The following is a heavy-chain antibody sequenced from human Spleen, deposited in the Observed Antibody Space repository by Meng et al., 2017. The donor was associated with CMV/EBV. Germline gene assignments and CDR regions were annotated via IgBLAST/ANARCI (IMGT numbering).Heavy chain of an antibody. CDR3: ARDLGYYYDTSGYFPGDY. CDR2: INPHSGGT. J-gene: IGHJ4*02. CDR1: GYTFTGYY. D-gene: IGHD3-22*01. V-gene: IGHV1-2*02. Sequence: ASVKVSCKASGYTFTGYYMHWVRQAPGQGLEWMGWINPHSGGTDYAQKFQGRVTMTRDPSITTVYMELSRLKSDDTALYYCARDLGYYYDTSGYFPGDYWGQGTLVTVSS.